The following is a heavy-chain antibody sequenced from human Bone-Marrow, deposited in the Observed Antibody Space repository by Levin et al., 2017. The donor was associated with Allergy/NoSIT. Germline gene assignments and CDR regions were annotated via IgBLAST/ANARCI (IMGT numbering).Heavy chain of an antibody. CDR1: GYKFSNFW. V-gene: IGHV5-51*01. CDR2: IYPPDSDT. Sequence: PGGSLRLSCKGSGYKFSNFWIGWVRQLHGQGLEWMGIIYPPDSDTTYSPSFEGHVTFSVDKSINTAYLQWTSLKASDTAMYFCARRGTVADYYFDKWGPGTQVIVSS. J-gene: IGHJ4*02. D-gene: IGHD6-19*01. CDR3: ARRGTVADYYFDK.